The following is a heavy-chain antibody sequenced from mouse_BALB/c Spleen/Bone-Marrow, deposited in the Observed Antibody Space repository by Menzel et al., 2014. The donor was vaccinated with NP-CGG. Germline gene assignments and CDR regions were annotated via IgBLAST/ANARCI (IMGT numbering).Heavy chain of an antibody. Sequence: VQLQESGAELVKSGASVELSCKASGYTFTSYYMYWVKQRPGQGLEWIGEINPSNGGTNFNEKFKSRATLTVDKSSSTAYMQLSSLTSEDSAVYYCTRGRTWDFDYWGQGTTLTVSS. V-gene: IGHV1S81*02. CDR3: TRGRTWDFDY. CDR1: GYTFTSYY. D-gene: IGHD4-1*01. J-gene: IGHJ2*01. CDR2: INPSNGGT.